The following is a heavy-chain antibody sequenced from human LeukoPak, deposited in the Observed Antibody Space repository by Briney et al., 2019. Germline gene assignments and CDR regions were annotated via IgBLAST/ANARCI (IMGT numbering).Heavy chain of an antibody. Sequence: PAETLSLTCTVSGVSISYATYQWTWIRQSAGKGLEWIGLISKSGTTNYNPSHKSRVTISIDTTKNQFSLKLTSVTAADTAVYFCARGGGTLHYMDVWGKGTTVTISS. CDR1: GVSISYATYQ. J-gene: IGHJ6*03. D-gene: IGHD3-16*01. CDR2: ISKSGTT. V-gene: IGHV4-61*02. CDR3: ARGGGTLHYMDV.